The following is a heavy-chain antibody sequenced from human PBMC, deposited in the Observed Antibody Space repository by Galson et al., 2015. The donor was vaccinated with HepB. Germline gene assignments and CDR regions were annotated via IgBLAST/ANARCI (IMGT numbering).Heavy chain of an antibody. CDR3: ARFGDSNSADYFQH. CDR1: GYSFTNYY. J-gene: IGHJ1*01. V-gene: IGHV5-51*01. CDR2: IYPGDSNT. D-gene: IGHD4-11*01. Sequence: QSGAEVKKPGESLKFSCKGSGYSFTNYYIAWVRQMPVKGLEWMGIIYPGDSNTRYNPSFQGQVTIAADKSISTAYLQWGSLKASDTAMYHCARFGDSNSADYFQHWGQGTLVTVSS.